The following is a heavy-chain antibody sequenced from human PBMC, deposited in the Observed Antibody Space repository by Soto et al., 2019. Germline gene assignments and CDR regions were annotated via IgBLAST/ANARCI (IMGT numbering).Heavy chain of an antibody. V-gene: IGHV3-23*01. CDR3: LKDRVSDGIYSSDY. CDR1: GFTFSSYA. D-gene: IGHD2-15*01. Sequence: PGGSLRLSCAASGFTFSSYAMSWVRQAPGKGLEWVSFISLSGGTTYYGDSVKGRFTVSKDISKKTLYLQMNSLRVEDTAVYYCLKDRVSDGIYSSDYRARRVPVTGSS. CDR2: ISLSGGTT. J-gene: IGHJ4*02.